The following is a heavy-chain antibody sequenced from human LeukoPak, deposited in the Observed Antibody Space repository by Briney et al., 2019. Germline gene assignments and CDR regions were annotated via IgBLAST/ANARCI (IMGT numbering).Heavy chain of an antibody. Sequence: ASVKVSCKASGYTFTSYDINWVRQATGQGLEWMGWMNPNSGNTGYAQKFQGRVTITGNTSISTAYMELSSLRSEDTAVYYCAREHSSSSGFDYWGQGTLVTVSS. D-gene: IGHD6-6*01. CDR3: AREHSSSSGFDY. CDR1: GYTFTSYD. J-gene: IGHJ4*02. CDR2: MNPNSGNT. V-gene: IGHV1-8*03.